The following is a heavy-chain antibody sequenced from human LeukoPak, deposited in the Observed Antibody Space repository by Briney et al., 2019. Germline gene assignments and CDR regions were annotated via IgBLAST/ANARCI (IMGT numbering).Heavy chain of an antibody. CDR2: ISSSSSYI. V-gene: IGHV3-21*01. D-gene: IGHD2-2*01. J-gene: IGHJ4*02. CDR1: GFTFSSYS. CDR3: ARAAIVVVPAAILPEDY. Sequence: GGSLRLSCAAPGFTFSSYSMNSVRQAPGKGLEWDSSISSSSSYIYYADAVKGRFTISRDNAKNSLDLQMNSLRAEDTAVYYCARAAIVVVPAAILPEDYWGQGTLVTVSS.